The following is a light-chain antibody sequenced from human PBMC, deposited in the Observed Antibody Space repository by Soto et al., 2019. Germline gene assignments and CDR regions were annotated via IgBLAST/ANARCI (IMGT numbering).Light chain of an antibody. CDR1: SSNIGAGYD. V-gene: IGLV1-40*01. J-gene: IGLJ1*01. Sequence: QSVRTQPPSVSGAPGQRVTISCTGNSSNIGAGYDVHWYQQLPGTAPKLLIYGNSNRPSGVPDRFSGSKSGTSASLAITGLQAEDEADYYCQSYDSSLSGYVFGPGTKVTVL. CDR2: GNS. CDR3: QSYDSSLSGYV.